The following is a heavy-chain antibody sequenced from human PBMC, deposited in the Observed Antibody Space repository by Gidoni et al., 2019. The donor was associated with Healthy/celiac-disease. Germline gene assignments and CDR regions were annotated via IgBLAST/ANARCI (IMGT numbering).Heavy chain of an antibody. CDR2: ISSSSSTI. Sequence: EVQLVESGGGLVQPGGSLRLSCAASGFTFSSYSMNWVRQAPGKGLEWVSYISSSSSTIYYADSVKGRFTISRDNAKNSLYLQMNSLRDEDTAVYYCARIGRESITIFGVVLSYYFDYWGQGTLVTVSS. CDR3: ARIGRESITIFGVVLSYYFDY. CDR1: GFTFSSYS. D-gene: IGHD3-3*01. V-gene: IGHV3-48*02. J-gene: IGHJ4*02.